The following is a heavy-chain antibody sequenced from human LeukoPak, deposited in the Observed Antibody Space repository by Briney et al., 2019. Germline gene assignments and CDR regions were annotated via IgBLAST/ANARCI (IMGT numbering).Heavy chain of an antibody. CDR3: ARGSGWYGDFDY. V-gene: IGHV4-34*01. CDR1: GGSFSGYY. CDR2: INHSGST. J-gene: IGHJ4*02. Sequence: KPSETLSLTCAVYGGSFSGYYWSWIRQPPGKGLEWIGEINHSGSTNYNPSLKSRVTISVDTSKNQFSLKLSSVTAADTAVYYCARGSGWYGDFDYWGQGTLVTVSS. D-gene: IGHD6-19*01.